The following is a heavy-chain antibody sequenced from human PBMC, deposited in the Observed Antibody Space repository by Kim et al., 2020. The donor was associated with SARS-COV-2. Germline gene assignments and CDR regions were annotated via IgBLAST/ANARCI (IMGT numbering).Heavy chain of an antibody. V-gene: IGHV1-46*01. Sequence: ASVKVSCKTSGYSFSSYYLHWVRQAPGQGLEWMGIINPSGGTTTYAQKFQGRVIMTRDTSTGTVYMELSTLRSEDTALYYCVRGVGLYCSGESCYSFDHWGQGTLITVSS. CDR2: INPSGGTT. CDR1: GYSFSSYY. CDR3: VRGVGLYCSGESCYSFDH. J-gene: IGHJ5*02. D-gene: IGHD2-15*01.